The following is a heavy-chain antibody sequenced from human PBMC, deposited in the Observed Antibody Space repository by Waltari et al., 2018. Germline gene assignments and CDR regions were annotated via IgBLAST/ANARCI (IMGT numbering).Heavy chain of an antibody. D-gene: IGHD6-13*01. CDR2: IHHSGSI. V-gene: IGHV4-34*01. Sequence: QMQLQQWGAGLLKPSETLSLTCAVSGESFIGYYWNWIRQPPGRGLGWIGEIHHSGSINYNPALESRVTISQDRSKNQFSLKLTSVTAADTAVYYCVRGKMYSRPYFDYWGQGTLVTVSS. CDR3: VRGKMYSRPYFDY. J-gene: IGHJ4*02. CDR1: GESFIGYY.